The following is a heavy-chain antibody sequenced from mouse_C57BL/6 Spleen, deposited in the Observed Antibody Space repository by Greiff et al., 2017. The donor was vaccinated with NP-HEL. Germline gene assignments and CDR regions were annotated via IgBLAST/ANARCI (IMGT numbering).Heavy chain of an antibody. V-gene: IGHV1-50*01. J-gene: IGHJ2*01. CDR2: IDPSDSYT. CDR3: ARLDSRDYFDY. Sequence: QVQLKQSGAELVKPGASVKLSCKASGYTFTSYWMQWVKQRPGQGLEWIGEIDPSDSYTNYNQKFKGKATLTVDTSSSTAYMQLSSLTSEDSAVYYCARLDSRDYFDYWGQGTTLTVSS. CDR1: GYTFTSYW.